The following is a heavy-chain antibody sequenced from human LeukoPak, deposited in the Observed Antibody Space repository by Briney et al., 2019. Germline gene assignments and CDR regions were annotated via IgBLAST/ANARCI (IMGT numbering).Heavy chain of an antibody. D-gene: IGHD1-20*01. Sequence: GGSLRLSCAASGFTFSDYYMSWIRQAPGKGLEWVSFIRYDGSNTYYADSVKGRFTISRDNSKNTLYLQMNSLRTEDTAVYYCAKQYNWNDNYYYYYYMDVWGKGTTVTISS. CDR3: AKQYNWNDNYYYYYYMDV. J-gene: IGHJ6*03. CDR1: GFTFSDYY. CDR2: IRYDGSNT. V-gene: IGHV3-30*02.